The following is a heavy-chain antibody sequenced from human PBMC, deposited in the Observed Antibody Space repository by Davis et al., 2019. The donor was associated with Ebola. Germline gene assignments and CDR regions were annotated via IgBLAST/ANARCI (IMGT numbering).Heavy chain of an antibody. CDR1: GGSISSYY. Sequence: PSETLSLTCTVSGGSISSYYWNWIRQTPGKGLEWIGYIYYSGSTKYNPSLESRVTISVDTSKNQFSLRLSSVTAADTAVYYCARGVGGMIVDPNDAFDIWGQGTMVTVSS. V-gene: IGHV4-59*01. D-gene: IGHD3-22*01. CDR2: IYYSGST. CDR3: ARGVGGMIVDPNDAFDI. J-gene: IGHJ3*02.